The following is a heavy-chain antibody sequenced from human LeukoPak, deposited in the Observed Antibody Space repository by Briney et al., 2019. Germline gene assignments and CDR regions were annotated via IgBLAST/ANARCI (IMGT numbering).Heavy chain of an antibody. V-gene: IGHV3-30*01. D-gene: IGHD1-26*01. CDR2: ISYAGSNK. CDR1: GFTFSSYA. Sequence: PGGSLRLSCAASGFTFSSYAMHWVRQAPGKGLEWVAVISYAGSNKYYADSVKGRFTISRDNSKNTLYLQMNSLRAEDTALYYCARDRGIVGAIPFYYWGQGTLVTVSS. J-gene: IGHJ4*02. CDR3: ARDRGIVGAIPFYY.